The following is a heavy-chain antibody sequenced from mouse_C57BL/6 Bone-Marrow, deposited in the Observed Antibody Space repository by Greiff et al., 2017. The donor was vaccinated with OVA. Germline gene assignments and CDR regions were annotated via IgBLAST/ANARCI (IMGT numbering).Heavy chain of an antibody. CDR1: GYSFTSYY. J-gene: IGHJ3*01. CDR3: ARYPHGLLPPWFAY. V-gene: IGHV1-66*01. Sequence: QVQLQQSGPELVKPGASVKISCKASGYSFTSYYIHWVKQRPGQGLEWIGWIYPGSGNTKYNEKFKGKATLTADTSSSTAYMQLSSLTSEDSAVYYCARYPHGLLPPWFAYWGQGTLVTVSA. CDR2: IYPGSGNT. D-gene: IGHD2-3*01.